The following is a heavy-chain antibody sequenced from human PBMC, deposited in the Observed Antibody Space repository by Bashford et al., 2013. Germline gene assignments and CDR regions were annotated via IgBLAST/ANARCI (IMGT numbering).Heavy chain of an antibody. J-gene: IGHJ4*02. Sequence: SETLSLTCAVSGGSISPYYWTWVRQPRGGLEWIGYVHHTGSTNSSPSLKSRVTISVDTSKKQLSLRLRSVTAADTAMYYCARLSLRGSYIDYWGPGTLVTVSS. CDR1: GGSISPYY. CDR2: VHHTGST. D-gene: IGHD1-26*01. CDR3: ARLSLRGSYIDY. V-gene: IGHV4-59*08.